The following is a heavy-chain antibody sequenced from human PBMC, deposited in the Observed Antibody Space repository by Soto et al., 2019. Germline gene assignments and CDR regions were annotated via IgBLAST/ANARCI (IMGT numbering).Heavy chain of an antibody. D-gene: IGHD3-3*01. CDR1: GFTFSDYA. CDR2: ISFDESTH. CDR3: ATFYDFWSGYYGPYYYYSMDV. J-gene: IGHJ6*02. V-gene: IGHV3-30-3*01. Sequence: PVGSLRLSCAASGFTFSDYAMRLVRQAPGMGLEWVAFISFDESTHFYADSVNSLFTISIDNSKKTPLLQINILRGAAAALYYFATFYDFWSGYYGPYYYYSMDVWGQGNTVTVS.